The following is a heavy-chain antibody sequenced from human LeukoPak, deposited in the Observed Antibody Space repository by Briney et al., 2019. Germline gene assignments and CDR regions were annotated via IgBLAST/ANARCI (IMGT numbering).Heavy chain of an antibody. D-gene: IGHD3-10*01. V-gene: IGHV3-30*18. Sequence: GRSLRLSCAASGFTFSSYGMHWVRQAPGKGLEWVAVISYDGSNKYYADSVKGRFTISRDNSKNTLYLQMNSLRAEDTAVYYCAKDYYGSGGFDYWGQGTLVTVSS. CDR1: GFTFSSYG. CDR3: AKDYYGSGGFDY. J-gene: IGHJ4*02. CDR2: ISYDGSNK.